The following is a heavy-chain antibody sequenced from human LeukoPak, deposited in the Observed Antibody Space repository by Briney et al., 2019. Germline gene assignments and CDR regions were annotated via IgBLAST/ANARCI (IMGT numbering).Heavy chain of an antibody. CDR2: IKEDGSEK. D-gene: IGHD3-9*01. CDR3: ATFRPGYPDY. V-gene: IGHV3-7*01. J-gene: IGHJ4*02. Sequence: GGSLRLSCAASGFIFTDYWMYWVRQAPGRGLAWVANIKEDGSEKNYVDSVKGRFTISRDNAKNSLYLQMNSLRAEDTTVYYCATFRPGYPDYWGQGTLVTVSS. CDR1: GFIFTDYW.